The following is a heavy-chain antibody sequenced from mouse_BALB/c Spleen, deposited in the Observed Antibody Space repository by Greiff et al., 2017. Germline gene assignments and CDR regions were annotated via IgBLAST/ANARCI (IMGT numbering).Heavy chain of an antibody. CDR2: IYPGDGDT. V-gene: IGHV1-80*01. Sequence: QVQLQQSGAELVRPGSSVKISCKASGYAFSSYWMNWVKQRPGQGLEWIGQIYPGDGDTNYNGKFKGKATLTADKSSSTAYMQLSSLTSEDSADYFCARSGDPCAMDYWGQGTSVTVSS. CDR3: ARSGDPCAMDY. CDR1: GYAFSSYW. D-gene: IGHD2-13*01. J-gene: IGHJ4*01.